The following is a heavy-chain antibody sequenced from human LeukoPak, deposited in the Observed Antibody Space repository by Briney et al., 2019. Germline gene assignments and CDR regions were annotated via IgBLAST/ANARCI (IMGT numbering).Heavy chain of an antibody. J-gene: IGHJ6*02. V-gene: IGHV3-30-3*01. CDR2: ISIDGNTQ. Sequence: GGSLRLSCTASGFRFSAYAMQWVRQAPGKGLEWVAVISIDGNTQYYADSVRGRFSISRDNSKNTLYLGMSSLRGEDTGIFYCAREEYKYGLGALDVWGQGTTVTVSS. D-gene: IGHD5-18*01. CDR1: GFRFSAYA. CDR3: AREEYKYGLGALDV.